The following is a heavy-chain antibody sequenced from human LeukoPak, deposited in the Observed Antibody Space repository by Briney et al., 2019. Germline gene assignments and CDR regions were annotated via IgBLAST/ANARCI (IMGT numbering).Heavy chain of an antibody. Sequence: GESLKISCKGSGYSFTSYWIGWVRQMPGKGLEWMGIIYLGDSDIRYPGDSHIRYSPSFQGHVTISADKSINTAYLQWNSLKASDTAMYYCARLKGSGSYYKFDPWGQGTLVTVSS. V-gene: IGHV5-51*01. D-gene: IGHD3-10*01. CDR3: ARLKGSGSYYKFDP. CDR1: GYSFTSYW. CDR2: IYLGDSDIRYPGDSHI. J-gene: IGHJ5*02.